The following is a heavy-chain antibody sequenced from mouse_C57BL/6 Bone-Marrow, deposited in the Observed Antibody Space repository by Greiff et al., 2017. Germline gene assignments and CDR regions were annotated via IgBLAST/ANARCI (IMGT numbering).Heavy chain of an antibody. Sequence: VKLQQPGAELVMPGASVKLSCKASGYTFTSYWMHWVKQRPGQGLEWIGEIDPSDSYTNYNQKFKGKSTLTVDKSSSTAYMQLSSLTSEDSAVYYGAREGPTIVTSYYFDYWGQGTTLTVSS. CDR1: GYTFTSYW. V-gene: IGHV1-69*01. CDR2: IDPSDSYT. CDR3: AREGPTIVTSYYFDY. J-gene: IGHJ2*01. D-gene: IGHD2-5*01.